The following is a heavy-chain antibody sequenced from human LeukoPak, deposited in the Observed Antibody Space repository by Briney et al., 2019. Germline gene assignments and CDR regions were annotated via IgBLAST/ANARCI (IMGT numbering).Heavy chain of an antibody. CDR3: ARLWGSPTDYGMDV. Sequence: SETLSLTCTVSGGSISGYYWSWIRQSPGKGLEWIGYIYSGGSTSYNPSLKSRVTISVDTSKNQFSLKLSSVTAADTAVYYCARLWGSPTDYGMDVWGQGTTVTVSS. J-gene: IGHJ6*02. CDR1: GGSISGYY. V-gene: IGHV4-59*08. D-gene: IGHD3-16*01. CDR2: IYSGGST.